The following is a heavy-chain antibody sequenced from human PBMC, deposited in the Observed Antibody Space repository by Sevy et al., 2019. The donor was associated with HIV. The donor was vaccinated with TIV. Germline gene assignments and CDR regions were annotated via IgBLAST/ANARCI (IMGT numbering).Heavy chain of an antibody. CDR2: ISYDGSNK. CDR3: AREDFDY. V-gene: IGHV3-30-3*01. CDR1: GFTFSSYA. J-gene: IGHJ4*02. Sequence: GGSLRLSCAASGFTFSSYALHWVRQAPGKGLEWVAVISYDGSNKYYADSVKGRFTISRDNSKNTLYLQMNSLRAEDTAVYYCAREDFDYWGQGTLVTVSS.